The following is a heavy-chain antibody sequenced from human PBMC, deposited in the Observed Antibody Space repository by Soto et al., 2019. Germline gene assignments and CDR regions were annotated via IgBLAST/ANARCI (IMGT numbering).Heavy chain of an antibody. D-gene: IGHD6-19*01. CDR3: ARRDSSGWPGSFDI. V-gene: IGHV1-69*02. Sequence: GASVKVSCKASGCTFSSYTISWVRQAPGQGLEWMGRIIPILGIANYAQKFQGRVTITADKSTSTAYMELSSLRSEDTAVYYCARRDSSGWPGSFDIWGQGTMVTVSS. J-gene: IGHJ3*02. CDR2: IIPILGIA. CDR1: GCTFSSYT.